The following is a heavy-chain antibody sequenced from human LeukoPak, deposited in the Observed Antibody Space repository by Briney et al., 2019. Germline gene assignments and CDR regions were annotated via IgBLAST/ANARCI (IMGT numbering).Heavy chain of an antibody. V-gene: IGHV1-69*04. Sequence: SVKVSCKASGGTFSSYAISWVRQAPGQGLEWMGRIIPILGIANYAQKFQGRVTMTRDTSISTAYMELSRLRSDDTAVYYCARDRAQKYSSSLTGGDYWGQGTLVTVSS. CDR3: ARDRAQKYSSSLTGGDY. CDR1: GGTFSSYA. J-gene: IGHJ4*02. D-gene: IGHD6-13*01. CDR2: IIPILGIA.